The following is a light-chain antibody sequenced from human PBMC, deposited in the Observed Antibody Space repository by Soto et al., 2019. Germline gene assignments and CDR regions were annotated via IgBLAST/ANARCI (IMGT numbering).Light chain of an antibody. J-gene: IGKJ4*02. CDR1: QSVSSN. V-gene: IGKV3-15*01. Sequence: EIVMTQSPATLSVSPGERATLSCRASQSVSSNLAGYQQKPGRAPRLLIYAASTRATGIPARFSGRGSGTEFTPTISIRQSEDFAVYYCQQYNNWPPLTFGGGTKVEIK. CDR3: QQYNNWPPLT. CDR2: AAS.